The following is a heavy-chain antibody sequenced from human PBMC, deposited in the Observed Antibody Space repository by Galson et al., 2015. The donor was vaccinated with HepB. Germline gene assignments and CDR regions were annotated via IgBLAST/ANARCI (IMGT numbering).Heavy chain of an antibody. V-gene: IGHV3-30*18. J-gene: IGHJ4*02. D-gene: IGHD4-23*01. CDR1: GFTFSSYG. CDR2: ISYDGSNK. Sequence: SLRLSCAASGFTFSSYGMHWVRQAPGKGLEWVAVISYDGSNKYYADSVKGRFTISRDNSKNTPYLQMNSLRAEDTAVYYCAKDPERGGEKSYFDYWGQGTLVTVSS. CDR3: AKDPERGGEKSYFDY.